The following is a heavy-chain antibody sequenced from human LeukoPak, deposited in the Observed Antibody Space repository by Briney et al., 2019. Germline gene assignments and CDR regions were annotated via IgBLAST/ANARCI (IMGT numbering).Heavy chain of an antibody. CDR1: GYTLTELS. D-gene: IGHD3-10*01. CDR3: AKGDYYGSGTYYKKTVDY. Sequence: GASVKVSCKVSGYTLTELSMHWVRQAPGKGLEWMGGFDPEDGETIYAQKFQGRVTMTEDTSTDTAYMELSSLRSEDTAVYYCAKGDYYGSGTYYKKTVDYWGQGTLVTVSS. CDR2: FDPEDGET. J-gene: IGHJ4*02. V-gene: IGHV1-24*01.